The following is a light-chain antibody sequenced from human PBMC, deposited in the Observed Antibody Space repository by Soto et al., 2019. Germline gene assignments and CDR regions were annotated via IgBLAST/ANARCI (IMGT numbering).Light chain of an antibody. Sequence: EIVLTQSPGTLSLSPGERATLSCRASQSVSSSYLAWYQQKPGQAPRLLIYGASSRATGIPDRFSGSGSGTDFTLTISRLEPEDFAVYYCQQYFSSPGTFGQGTKVEIK. CDR2: GAS. CDR1: QSVSSSY. J-gene: IGKJ1*01. V-gene: IGKV3-20*01. CDR3: QQYFSSPGT.